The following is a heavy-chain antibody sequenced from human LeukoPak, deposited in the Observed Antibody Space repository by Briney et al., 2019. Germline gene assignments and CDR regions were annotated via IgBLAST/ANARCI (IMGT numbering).Heavy chain of an antibody. D-gene: IGHD2-21*02. V-gene: IGHV3-23*01. J-gene: IGHJ4*02. CDR1: GFTFSDYS. CDR3: AKPMVVTAIFPDFDY. CDR2: IGGSDTNT. Sequence: PGGSLRLSCAASGFTFSDYSMNWVRQAPGKGLEWVSTIGGSDTNTYYADSVKGRFSISRDNAKNTLYLRMYSLRAEDTAVYYCAKPMVVTAIFPDFDYWGQGTPVTVSS.